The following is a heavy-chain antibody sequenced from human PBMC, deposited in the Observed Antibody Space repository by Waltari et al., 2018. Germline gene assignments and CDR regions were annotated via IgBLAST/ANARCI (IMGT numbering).Heavy chain of an antibody. CDR3: ARGRGSSSWSPYYFDY. J-gene: IGHJ4*02. CDR2: TYYRSKWYN. V-gene: IGHV6-1*01. CDR1: GDSVSSNSAA. D-gene: IGHD6-13*01. Sequence: VQLQQSGPGLVKPSQTLSLTCAISGDSVSSNSAAWNWIRQSPSRGLEWLGRTYYRSKWYNDDAVSAKSRITINPGTSKNQFSLQLNSVTPEDTAVYYCARGRGSSSWSPYYFDYWGQGTLVTVSS.